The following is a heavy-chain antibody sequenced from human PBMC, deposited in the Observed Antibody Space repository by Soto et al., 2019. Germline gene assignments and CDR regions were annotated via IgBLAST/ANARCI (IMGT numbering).Heavy chain of an antibody. D-gene: IGHD3-10*01. CDR3: ATDRGGGGY. Sequence: EVQLVESGGGLIQPGGSLRLSCAVSGFTVSNNYMSWVRQAPGKGLEGVSVIYSGGYTAYGDSVKGRFTISRDNSKNTHILQMNGRGAAAPAVFSWATDRGGGGYWGQGTLVTVSS. V-gene: IGHV3-53*01. CDR1: GFTVSNNY. CDR2: IYSGGYT. J-gene: IGHJ4*02.